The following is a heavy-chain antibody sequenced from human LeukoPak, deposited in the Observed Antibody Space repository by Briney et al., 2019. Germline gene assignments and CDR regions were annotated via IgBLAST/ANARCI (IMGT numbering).Heavy chain of an antibody. CDR1: GGSISSNNYY. V-gene: IGHV4-39*01. Sequence: SETLSLTCTVSGGSISSNNYYWGWIRQPPGKGLEYIASIDYSGSTYYNTSLKSRVTISVDTSKNQFSLKLSSVTAADTAVYYCARYPPGIAASDVQGFDYWGQGTLVTVSS. D-gene: IGHD6-13*01. J-gene: IGHJ4*02. CDR2: IDYSGST. CDR3: ARYPPGIAASDVQGFDY.